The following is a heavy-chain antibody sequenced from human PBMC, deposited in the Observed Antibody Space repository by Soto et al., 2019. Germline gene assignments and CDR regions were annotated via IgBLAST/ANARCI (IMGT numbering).Heavy chain of an antibody. Sequence: VLSRRLSCAASGFTFSSYGMHWVRQAPGKGLEWVAVISYDGSNKYYADSVKGRFTISRDNSKNTLYLQMNSLRAEDTAVYYCAKDVDSSWYPNYFDYWGQGTLVTVSS. D-gene: IGHD6-13*01. J-gene: IGHJ4*02. CDR2: ISYDGSNK. CDR3: AKDVDSSWYPNYFDY. CDR1: GFTFSSYG. V-gene: IGHV3-30*18.